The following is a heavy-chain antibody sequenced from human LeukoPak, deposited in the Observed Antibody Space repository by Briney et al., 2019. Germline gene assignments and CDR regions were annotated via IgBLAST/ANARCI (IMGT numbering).Heavy chain of an antibody. CDR2: ISHSGST. CDR1: GGSISSYY. D-gene: IGHD1-26*01. Sequence: SETLSLTCTVSGGSISSYYWGWIRQPPGKGLEWITCISHSGSTNYNPSLKTRVSISMDMSKNQFSLRLSSVTAADTAFYYCARANGNEFEYWGQGTLVTVSS. CDR3: ARANGNEFEY. J-gene: IGHJ4*02. V-gene: IGHV4-59*01.